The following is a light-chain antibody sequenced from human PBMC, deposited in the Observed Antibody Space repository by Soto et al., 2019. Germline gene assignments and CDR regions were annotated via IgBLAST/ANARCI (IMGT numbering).Light chain of an antibody. J-gene: IGLJ3*02. CDR3: QSYDSSLSGWL. CDR2: GNS. V-gene: IGLV1-40*01. Sequence: QSVLTQPPSVSGAPGQRVTISCTGSSSNIGAGYDVPWYQQLPGTAPKLLIYGNSNRPSGVPDRFSGSKSGTSASLAITGLRAEDEADYFCQSYDSSLSGWLFGGGTKPTGL. CDR1: SSNIGAGYD.